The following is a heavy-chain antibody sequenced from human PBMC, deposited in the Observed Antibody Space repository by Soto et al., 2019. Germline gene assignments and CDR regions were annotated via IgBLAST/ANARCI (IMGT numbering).Heavy chain of an antibody. CDR1: GGSISSSNW. D-gene: IGHD3-3*01. V-gene: IGHV4-4*02. Sequence: KPSETLSLTCAVSGGSISSSNWWSWVRQPPGKGLEWIGEIYHSGSTNYNPSLKSRVTISVDKSKNQFSLKLSSVTAADTAVYYCARSIDYDFWSGYSGHYGMDVWGQGTTVTVSS. J-gene: IGHJ6*02. CDR2: IYHSGST. CDR3: ARSIDYDFWSGYSGHYGMDV.